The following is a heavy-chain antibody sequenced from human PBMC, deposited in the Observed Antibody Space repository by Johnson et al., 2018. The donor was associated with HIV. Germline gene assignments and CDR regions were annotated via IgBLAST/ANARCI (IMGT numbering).Heavy chain of an antibody. D-gene: IGHD3-10*01. V-gene: IGHV3-11*01. CDR2: ISSSGSTI. CDR3: AKVPNGSGPNDAFDI. J-gene: IGHJ3*02. Sequence: VQLVESGGGLVKPGGSLRLSCAASGFTFSDYYMSWIRQAPGKGLEWVSYISSSGSTIYYADSVKGWLPISRDNSKNPLYLKMNSLRAEDTAVYYCAKVPNGSGPNDAFDIWGQGTMVTVSS. CDR1: GFTFSDYY.